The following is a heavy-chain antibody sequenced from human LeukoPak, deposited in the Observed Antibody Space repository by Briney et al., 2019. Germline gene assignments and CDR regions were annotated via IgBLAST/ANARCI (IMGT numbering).Heavy chain of an antibody. D-gene: IGHD2-15*01. CDR3: ARRRIYCSGGSCYRGAFDI. CDR1: GGSFSGYY. Sequence: SSETLSLTCAVYGGSFSGYYWSWIRQPPGKGLEWIGEINHSGSTNYNPSLKSRVTISVDTSKNQFSLKLSSVTAADTAVYYCARRRIYCSGGSCYRGAFDIWGQGTMVTVSS. V-gene: IGHV4-34*01. CDR2: INHSGST. J-gene: IGHJ3*02.